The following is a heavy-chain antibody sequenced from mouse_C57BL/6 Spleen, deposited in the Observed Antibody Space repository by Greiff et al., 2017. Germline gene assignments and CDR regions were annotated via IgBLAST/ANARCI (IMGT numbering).Heavy chain of an antibody. V-gene: IGHV1-15*01. CDR3: TRREGQELGPDY. CDR1: GYTFTDYE. Sequence: VQLQESGAELVRPGASVTLSCKASGYTFTDYEMHWVKQTPVHGLEWIGAIDPETGGTAYNQKFKGKAILTADKSSSTAYMELRSLTSEDSAVYYCTRREGQELGPDYWGQGTTLTVSS. J-gene: IGHJ2*01. CDR2: IDPETGGT. D-gene: IGHD4-1*01.